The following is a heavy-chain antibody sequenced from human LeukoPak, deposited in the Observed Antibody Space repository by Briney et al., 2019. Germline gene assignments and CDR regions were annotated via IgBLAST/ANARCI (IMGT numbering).Heavy chain of an antibody. CDR3: ATTTIRLGY. Sequence: SETLSLTCIVSGDSISSSNSYWGWIRQPPGKGLEWIGSTSNSGSTYYNPSLKSRVTISVDTSNNQFSLKLSSVTAADTAVYYCATTTIRLGYWGQGTLVTVSS. V-gene: IGHV4-39*07. CDR1: GDSISSSNSY. D-gene: IGHD1-26*01. J-gene: IGHJ4*02. CDR2: TSNSGST.